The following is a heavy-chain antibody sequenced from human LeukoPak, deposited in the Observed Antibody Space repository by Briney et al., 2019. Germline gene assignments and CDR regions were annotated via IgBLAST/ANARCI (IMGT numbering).Heavy chain of an antibody. Sequence: GASVKVSCKASGYTFTGYYMHWVRQAPGQGLEWMGWINPNSGGTNYAQKFQGRVTMTRDTSISTAYMELSRLRSDDTAVYYCARQDIVVVPAASWYYYGTDVWGQGTTVTVSS. CDR2: INPNSGGT. CDR1: GYTFTGYY. J-gene: IGHJ6*02. V-gene: IGHV1-2*02. CDR3: ARQDIVVVPAASWYYYGTDV. D-gene: IGHD2-2*01.